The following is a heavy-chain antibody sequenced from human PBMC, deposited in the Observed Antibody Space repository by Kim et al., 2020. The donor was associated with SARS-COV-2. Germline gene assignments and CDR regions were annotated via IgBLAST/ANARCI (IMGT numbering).Heavy chain of an antibody. CDR1: GYTLTELS. CDR3: ATAIAVAGTTIYYYYGMDV. V-gene: IGHV1-24*01. D-gene: IGHD6-19*01. CDR2: FDPEDGET. J-gene: IGHJ6*02. Sequence: ASAKVSCKVSGYTLTELSMHWVRQAPGKGLEWMGGFDPEDGETIYAQKFQGRVTMTEDTSTDTAYMELSSLRSEDTAVYYCATAIAVAGTTIYYYYGMDVWGQGTTVTVSS.